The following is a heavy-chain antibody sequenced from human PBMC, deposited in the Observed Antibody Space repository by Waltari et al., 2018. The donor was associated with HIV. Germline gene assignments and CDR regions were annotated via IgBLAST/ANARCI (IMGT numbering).Heavy chain of an antibody. D-gene: IGHD2-8*02. CDR2: VWQDGSKK. V-gene: IGHV3-33*01. CDR1: GFTVRNYG. CDR3: ARDVQGYCAGERCFYGMDV. Sequence: QVQLVESGGGVVQPGRSLRLSCAASGFTVRNYGMHWVRQAPGKGLGWVAVVWQDGSKKYYGDSVKGRFTISRDNSKNTLELQMNGLRAEDTAVYYCARDVQGYCAGERCFYGMDVWGQGTTVTVSS. J-gene: IGHJ6*02.